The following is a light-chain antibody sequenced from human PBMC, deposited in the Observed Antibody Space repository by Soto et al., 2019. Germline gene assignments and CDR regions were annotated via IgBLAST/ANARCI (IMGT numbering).Light chain of an antibody. CDR3: HQTYIAPAT. V-gene: IGKV1-39*01. CDR1: QSINNC. CDR2: AAY. J-gene: IGKJ1*01. Sequence: DIQMTQSPSSLSASVGDRVTITCRASQSINNCLSWFQQKPGQAPKLLIYAAYSLQSGVPSRFSGSGSGTDFILTIDSLQPEDFATYFCHQTYIAPATFGQGTKVGVK.